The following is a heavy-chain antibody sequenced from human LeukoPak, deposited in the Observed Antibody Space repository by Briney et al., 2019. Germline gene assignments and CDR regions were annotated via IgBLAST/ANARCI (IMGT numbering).Heavy chain of an antibody. CDR3: ARGSHYYYYMDV. CDR1: GYSITSGYY. J-gene: IGHJ6*03. V-gene: IGHV4-61*03. Sequence: PSETLSLTCIVSGYSITSGYYWGWIRQPPGKGLEWIGYIYHDGRTNYNPSLKRRVTISVDTSKDHFSLNLSSVTAADTAVYYCARGSHYYYYMDVWGKGTPVTVSS. CDR2: IYHDGRT.